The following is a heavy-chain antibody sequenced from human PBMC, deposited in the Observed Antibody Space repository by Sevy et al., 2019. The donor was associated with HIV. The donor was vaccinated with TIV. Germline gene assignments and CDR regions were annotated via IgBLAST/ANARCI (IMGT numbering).Heavy chain of an antibody. Sequence: SETLSLTCAVYGGSFSGYYWSWIRQPPGKGLEWIGEINYSGSTNYNPSLKSRVTISVDTSKNQFSLKLSSVTAADTAVYYCARVGTTMIARYGMDVWGQGTTVTVSS. CDR2: INYSGST. J-gene: IGHJ6*02. CDR3: ARVGTTMIARYGMDV. D-gene: IGHD3-22*01. V-gene: IGHV4-34*01. CDR1: GGSFSGYY.